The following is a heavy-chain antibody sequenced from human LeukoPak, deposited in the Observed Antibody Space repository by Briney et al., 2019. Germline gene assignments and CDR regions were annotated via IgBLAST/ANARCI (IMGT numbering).Heavy chain of an antibody. CDR3: AKEEWLGKMNFFDY. CDR1: GFNFTKYS. Sequence: GGSLRLSCAASGFNFTKYSMNWVRQAPGKGLEWVSIISGSGRTTYYADSVKGRFTVSRDSSKNTLYLQMNRLRAEDTAVYYCAKEEWLGKMNFFDYWGQGTLVTVSS. V-gene: IGHV3-23*01. CDR2: ISGSGRTT. J-gene: IGHJ4*02. D-gene: IGHD6-19*01.